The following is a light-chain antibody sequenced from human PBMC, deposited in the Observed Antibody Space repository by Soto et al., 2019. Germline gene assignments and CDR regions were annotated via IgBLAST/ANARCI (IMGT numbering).Light chain of an antibody. Sequence: EIVLTQSPGTLSLSPGERATLSCRASQSVSSSYLAWYQQKPGQAPRLLIYGTSSRATGIPDRFIGSGSGTDFTLTISRLEPEDFAVYYCQQYGNSRTFGQGTKVEIK. J-gene: IGKJ1*01. V-gene: IGKV3-20*01. CDR2: GTS. CDR3: QQYGNSRT. CDR1: QSVSSSY.